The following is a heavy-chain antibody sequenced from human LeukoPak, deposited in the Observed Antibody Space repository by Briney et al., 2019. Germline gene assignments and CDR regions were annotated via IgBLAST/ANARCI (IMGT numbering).Heavy chain of an antibody. CDR1: GASIHNSGYF. J-gene: IGHJ6*02. V-gene: IGHV4-31*03. Sequence: PSETLSLTCTVSGASIHNSGYFWSWIRQHPGKGLEWLAYIYDSGSAYYNPSLKNRVIISVDASKNQFSLKLTSVTAADTAVYYCARDRIKQWLVLSYGMDVWGQGTTVTVSS. D-gene: IGHD6-19*01. CDR3: ARDRIKQWLVLSYGMDV. CDR2: IYDSGSA.